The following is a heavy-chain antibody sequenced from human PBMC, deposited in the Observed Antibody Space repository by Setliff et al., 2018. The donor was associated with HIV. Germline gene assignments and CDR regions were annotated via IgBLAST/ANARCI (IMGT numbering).Heavy chain of an antibody. J-gene: IGHJ4*02. CDR3: ARGRTGVTAPLH. CDR1: GFTFSDYD. D-gene: IGHD3-10*01. V-gene: IGHV3-21*04. CDR2: ISSSSSYI. Sequence: GGSLRLSCEASGFTFSDYDFHWVRQAPGKGLEWVSSISSSSSYIYYADSLKGRFTISRDNAKNSLYLQMNSLRVEDTAVYYCARGRTGVTAPLHWGQGTLVTVSS.